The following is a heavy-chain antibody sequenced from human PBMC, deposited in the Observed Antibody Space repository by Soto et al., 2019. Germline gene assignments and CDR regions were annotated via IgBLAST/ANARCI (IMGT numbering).Heavy chain of an antibody. CDR1: GYTFTTYA. CDR2: INTGKGNT. CDR3: ARESPVILRSSFDY. V-gene: IGHV1-3*04. D-gene: IGHD3-16*02. Sequence: ASVKVSCKASGYTFTTYAIHWVRQAPGQRPEWMGWINTGKGNTRYSQKFQGRVTFARDTLATTVYLELSSLKSEDTAVYYCARESPVILRSSFDYWGQGSLVTVSP. J-gene: IGHJ4*02.